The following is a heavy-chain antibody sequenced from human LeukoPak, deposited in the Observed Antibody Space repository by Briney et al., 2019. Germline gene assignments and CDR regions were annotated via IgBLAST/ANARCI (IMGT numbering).Heavy chain of an antibody. CDR3: ARCRSPNSSGWYYFDY. D-gene: IGHD6-19*01. Sequence: ASAKVSCKASGYTFTSYGISWVRQAPGHGLEWMGWISAYNGNTNYAQKLQGRVTMTTDTSTSTAYMELRSLRSDDTAVYYCARCRSPNSSGWYYFDYWGQGTLVTVSS. CDR1: GYTFTSYG. J-gene: IGHJ4*02. V-gene: IGHV1-18*01. CDR2: ISAYNGNT.